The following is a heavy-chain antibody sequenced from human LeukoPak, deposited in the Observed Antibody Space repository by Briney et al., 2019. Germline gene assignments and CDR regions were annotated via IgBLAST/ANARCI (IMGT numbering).Heavy chain of an antibody. CDR2: ISSSSSYT. V-gene: IGHV3-11*06. J-gene: IGHJ3*02. CDR1: GFTFSDYY. CDR3: ARESPSSGWFHAFDI. D-gene: IGHD6-19*01. Sequence: GGSLRLSCAASGFTFSDYYMSWIRQAPGKGLEWVSYISSSSSYTNYADSVRGRFTISSDNAKNSLYLQMNSLRAEDTAVYYCARESPSSGWFHAFDIWGQGTMVTVSS.